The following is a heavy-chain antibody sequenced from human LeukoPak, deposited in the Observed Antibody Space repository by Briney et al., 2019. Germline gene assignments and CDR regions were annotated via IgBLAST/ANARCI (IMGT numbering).Heavy chain of an antibody. CDR1: GFTFSSYA. CDR3: AKDSRSSGWAESFQH. J-gene: IGHJ1*01. CDR2: ISGSAGST. Sequence: GGSLRLSCAASGFTFSSYAMSWVRQAPGKGLEWVSAISGSAGSTYYADSVKGRFTISRDNSKNTLYLQMNSLRAEDTAVYYCAKDSRSSGWAESFQHWGQGTLVTVSS. V-gene: IGHV3-23*01. D-gene: IGHD6-19*01.